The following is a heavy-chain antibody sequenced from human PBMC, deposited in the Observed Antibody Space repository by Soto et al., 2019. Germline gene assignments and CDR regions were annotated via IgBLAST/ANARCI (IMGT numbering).Heavy chain of an antibody. Sequence: SETLSLTCTVSGGSISSYYWSWIRQPPGKGLEWIGYIYYSGSTNYNPSLKSRITISVDTSKNQFSLKLSSVTAADTAVYYCARETYYDFWSGRESYYYMDVWGKGTTVTVSS. CDR3: ARETYYDFWSGRESYYYMDV. CDR2: IYYSGST. J-gene: IGHJ6*03. CDR1: GGSISSYY. V-gene: IGHV4-59*01. D-gene: IGHD3-3*01.